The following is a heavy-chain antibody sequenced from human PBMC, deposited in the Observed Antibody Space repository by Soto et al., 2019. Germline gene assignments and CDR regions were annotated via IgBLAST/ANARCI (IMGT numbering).Heavy chain of an antibody. Sequence: ASVQVSCKASGYTFAGYYIHCVRQAPGQGLEWMGSISPHSGGPNYAQRSQGRVTMTRDTSMTTVYMEMSGLTSDDTAVYYCAREEQAGANYYLDYWGQGTLVTAPQ. V-gene: IGHV1-2*02. CDR3: AREEQAGANYYLDY. J-gene: IGHJ4*02. D-gene: IGHD6-13*01. CDR2: ISPHSGGP. CDR1: GYTFAGYY.